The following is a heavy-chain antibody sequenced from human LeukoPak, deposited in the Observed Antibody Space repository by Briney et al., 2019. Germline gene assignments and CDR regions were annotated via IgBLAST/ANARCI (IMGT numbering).Heavy chain of an antibody. Sequence: SETLSLTCTVSGGSISSSSYYWSWIRQPPGKGLEWIGYIYYSGSTNYNPSLKSRVTISVDTSKNQFSLKLSSVTAADTAVYYCARVLWGNLGLVDYWGQGTLVTVSS. V-gene: IGHV4-61*01. CDR2: IYYSGST. D-gene: IGHD3-16*01. CDR1: GGSISSSSYY. J-gene: IGHJ4*02. CDR3: ARVLWGNLGLVDY.